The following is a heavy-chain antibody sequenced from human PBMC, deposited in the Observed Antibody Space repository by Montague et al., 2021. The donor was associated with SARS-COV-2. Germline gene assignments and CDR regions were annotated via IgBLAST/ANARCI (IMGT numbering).Heavy chain of an antibody. D-gene: IGHD6-13*01. V-gene: IGHV4-39*07. Sequence: SETLSLTCTASGGSIGSSSYYWGWIRQPPGKGLEWIGSIYYSGSTYYNPSLKSRVTISVDTSKNQFSLKLSSVTAADTAVYYCARVGRQQLVRLSGMDVWGQGTTVTVSS. CDR1: GGSIGSSSYY. J-gene: IGHJ6*02. CDR3: ARVGRQQLVRLSGMDV. CDR2: IYYSGST.